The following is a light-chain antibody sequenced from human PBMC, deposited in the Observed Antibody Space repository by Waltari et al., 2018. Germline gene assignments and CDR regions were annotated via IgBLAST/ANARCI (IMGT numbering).Light chain of an antibody. J-gene: IGLJ2*01. CDR1: SSDVGGYNY. CDR2: DVS. V-gene: IGLV2-14*03. Sequence: QSALTQPASVSGSPGQSITISCTATSSDVGGYNYVSCYQQHPGKAPKLMIYDVSNRPSGVSNRFSGSKSGNTASLTISGLQAEDEADYYCSSYTSSSTLVVFGGGTKLTVL. CDR3: SSYTSSSTLVV.